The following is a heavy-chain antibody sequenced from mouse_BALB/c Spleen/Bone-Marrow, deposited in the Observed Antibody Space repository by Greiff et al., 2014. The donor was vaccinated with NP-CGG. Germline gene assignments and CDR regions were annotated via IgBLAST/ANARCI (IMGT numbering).Heavy chain of an antibody. Sequence: QVQLQQSGAELVRPGTSVKVSCKASRYAFTNYWIEWVKQRPGQGLEWIGVINPGSGGVNYNEKFKGKATLTADKSSSTAYIQLSSLTSDDSAVYFCSREITRYAVDYWGQGTSVTVSS. CDR1: RYAFTNYW. V-gene: IGHV1-54*01. CDR3: SREITRYAVDY. CDR2: INPGSGGV. J-gene: IGHJ4*01. D-gene: IGHD2-4*01.